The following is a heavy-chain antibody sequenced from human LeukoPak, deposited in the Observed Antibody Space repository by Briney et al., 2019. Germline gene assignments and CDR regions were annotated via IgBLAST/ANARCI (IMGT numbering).Heavy chain of an antibody. CDR2: ISDGGSRT. CDR3: AKDARRSSGWYFFDH. V-gene: IGHV3-23*01. Sequence: GGSLRLSCAASGFVFSSQDMGWVRQAPGKGLEWVSAISDGGSRTYYADSVKGRFTLSRDNSKNTLHLQMNSLRAEDTAVYYCAKDARRSSGWYFFDHWGQGTLVTVSS. J-gene: IGHJ4*02. CDR1: GFVFSSQD. D-gene: IGHD6-19*01.